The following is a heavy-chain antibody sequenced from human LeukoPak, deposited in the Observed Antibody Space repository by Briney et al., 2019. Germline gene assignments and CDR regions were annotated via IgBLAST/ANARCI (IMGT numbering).Heavy chain of an antibody. CDR2: IFYSGRT. V-gene: IGHV4-59*12. CDR3: VRGGTVIVDSLAP. Sequence: SETLSLTCTVSGGSIRSYYWSWIRQPPGKGLEWIGYIFYSGRTYYNPSLKSRVTISVDRSKNQFSLKLSSVTAADTAVYYCVRGGTVIVDSLAPWGQGLLVTVSS. J-gene: IGHJ5*02. D-gene: IGHD2-8*02. CDR1: GGSIRSYY.